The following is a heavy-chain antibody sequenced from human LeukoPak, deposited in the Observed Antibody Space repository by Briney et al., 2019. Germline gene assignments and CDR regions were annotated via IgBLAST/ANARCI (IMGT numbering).Heavy chain of an antibody. D-gene: IGHD4-17*01. V-gene: IGHV5-51*01. J-gene: IGHJ4*02. CDR2: IYPGDSDT. Sequence: GESLKISCEGSGYSFTSYWIGWVRQMPGKGLEWMGIIYPGDSDTRYSPSFQGQVTISADKSISTAYLQWSSLKASDTAMYYCARHLPTVTTPGVDFDYWGQGTLVTVSS. CDR3: ARHLPTVTTPGVDFDY. CDR1: GYSFTSYW.